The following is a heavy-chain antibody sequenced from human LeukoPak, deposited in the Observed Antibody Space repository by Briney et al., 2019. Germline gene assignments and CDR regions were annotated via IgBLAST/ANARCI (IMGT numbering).Heavy chain of an antibody. CDR1: GFTFSSYW. V-gene: IGHV3-7*04. J-gene: IGHJ4*02. CDR3: ARNPLRRFDY. Sequence: PGGSLRLSCAASGFTFSSYWMTWVRQAPGEGLEWVADINQEGSEKYYVDSVKGRFTISRDNAKNSLYLQMNSLRAEDTAVYYCARNPLRRFDYWGQGTLVTVSS. CDR2: INQEGSEK.